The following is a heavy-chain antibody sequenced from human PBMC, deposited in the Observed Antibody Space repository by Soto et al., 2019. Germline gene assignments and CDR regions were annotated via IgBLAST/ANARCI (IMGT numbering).Heavy chain of an antibody. Sequence: QVQLQESGPGLVKPSETLSLTCTVSGGSISSYYWSWIRQPPGKGLEWIGYIYYSGSTNYNPSLKSRVTISVDTSKNQFSLKLSSVTAADTAVYYCARDGGGYEVKYYFDYWGQGTLVTVSS. CDR1: GGSISSYY. V-gene: IGHV4-59*01. CDR2: IYYSGST. J-gene: IGHJ4*02. CDR3: ARDGGGYEVKYYFDY. D-gene: IGHD5-12*01.